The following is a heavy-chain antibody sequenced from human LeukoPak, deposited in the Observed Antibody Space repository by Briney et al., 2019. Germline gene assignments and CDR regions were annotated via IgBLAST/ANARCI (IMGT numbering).Heavy chain of an antibody. CDR3: TKDTRYSGTYWSAFDI. CDR1: GFTFSSYA. Sequence: RSGGSLRLSCAVSGFTFSSYAVSWVRQAPGKGLEWVSTISGSGGSTYYADSVTGRFTISRDNSKNTLYLQMNGLRAEDTAVYYCTKDTRYSGTYWSAFDIWGQGTLVTVSS. D-gene: IGHD1-26*01. J-gene: IGHJ3*02. CDR2: ISGSGGST. V-gene: IGHV3-23*01.